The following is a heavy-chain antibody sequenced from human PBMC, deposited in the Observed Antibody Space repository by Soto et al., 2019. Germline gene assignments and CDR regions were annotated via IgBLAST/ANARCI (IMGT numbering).Heavy chain of an antibody. CDR1: GFSLSTSGVG. D-gene: IGHD3-10*01. J-gene: IGHJ4*02. CDR2: LYWDDDK. V-gene: IGHV2-5*02. CDR3: AHRRYYYGSVSYFPFDY. Sequence: QITLKESGPTLVKPTQTLTLTCTFSGFSLSTSGVGVGWIRQTPGKALEWLALLYWDDDKRYSPSLKSRLTLTKDASKNQVVLTMTNMDPVDTATYYCAHRRYYYGSVSYFPFDYWGQGTLVTFSS.